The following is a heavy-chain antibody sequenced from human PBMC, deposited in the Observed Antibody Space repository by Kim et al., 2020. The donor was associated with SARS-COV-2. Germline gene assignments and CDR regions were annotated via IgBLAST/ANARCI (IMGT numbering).Heavy chain of an antibody. Sequence: GGSLRISCAASGFTFSSYAMSWVRQAPGKGLEWVSAISGSGGSTYYADSVKGRFTISRDNSKNTLYLQMNSLRAEDTAVYYCAKVRARLLGYYYYGMDVWCQGTTVTVSS. V-gene: IGHV3-23*01. CDR2: ISGSGGST. D-gene: IGHD2-8*02. CDR3: AKVRARLLGYYYYGMDV. CDR1: GFTFSSYA. J-gene: IGHJ6*02.